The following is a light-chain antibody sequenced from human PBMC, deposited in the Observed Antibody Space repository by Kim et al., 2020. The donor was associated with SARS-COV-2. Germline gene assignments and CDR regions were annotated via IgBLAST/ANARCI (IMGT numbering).Light chain of an antibody. CDR1: QPVDNK. V-gene: IGKV3-15*01. CDR2: YAS. J-gene: IGKJ1*01. Sequence: VMTQSPASLFLSPGDRATLSCRASQPVDNKVIWFQQKPGQAPRLLLYYASTRATGVPARFSGSGSETEFTLTISSLRSEDFAVYWCQQNFFWPWTFGQGTKVDIK. CDR3: QQNFFWPWT.